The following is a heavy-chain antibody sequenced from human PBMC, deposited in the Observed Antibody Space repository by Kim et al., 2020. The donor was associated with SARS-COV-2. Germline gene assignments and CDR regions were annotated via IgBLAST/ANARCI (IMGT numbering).Heavy chain of an antibody. V-gene: IGHV1-69*04. CDR3: ARGPFEVVTGAYYYGMDV. J-gene: IGHJ6*01. Sequence: SVKVSCKASGGTFSSYAISWVRQAPGQGLEWMGRIIPILGIANYAQKFQGRVTITADKSTSTAYMELSSLRSEDTAVYYCARGPFEVVTGAYYYGMDVW. CDR1: GGTFSSYA. CDR2: IIPILGIA. D-gene: IGHD2-21*02.